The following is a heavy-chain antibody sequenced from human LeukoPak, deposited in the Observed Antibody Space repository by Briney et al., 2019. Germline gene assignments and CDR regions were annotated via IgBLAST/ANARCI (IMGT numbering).Heavy chain of an antibody. CDR2: IYYSGTT. V-gene: IGHV4-59*08. J-gene: IGHJ4*02. CDR1: GGSISNYY. CDR3: ARHATTYFFFDF. D-gene: IGHD4-11*01. Sequence: SETLSLTCTVSGGSISNYYWSWIRQPPGRELEWIGYIYYSGTTKYNPSLKSRITISVDTSKNQFSLTLNSVTDADTAFYYCARHATTYFFFDFWCQGTLVTVSS.